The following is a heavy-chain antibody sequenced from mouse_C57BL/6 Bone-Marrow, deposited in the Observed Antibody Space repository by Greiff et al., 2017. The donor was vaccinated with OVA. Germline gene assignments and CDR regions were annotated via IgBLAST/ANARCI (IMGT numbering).Heavy chain of an antibody. CDR1: GFTFTDYY. J-gene: IGHJ3*01. Sequence: EVQLVESGGGLVQPGGSLSLSCAASGFTFTDYYMSWVRQPPGKALEWLGFIRNKANGYTTEYSASVKGRFTISRDNSQSILYLQMNALRAEDSATYYCARPYDYDGGAWFAYWGQGTLVTVSA. CDR2: IRNKANGYTT. D-gene: IGHD2-4*01. V-gene: IGHV7-3*01. CDR3: ARPYDYDGGAWFAY.